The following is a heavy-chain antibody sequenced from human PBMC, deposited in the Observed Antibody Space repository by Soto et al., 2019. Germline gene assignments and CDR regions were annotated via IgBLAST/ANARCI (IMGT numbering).Heavy chain of an antibody. V-gene: IGHV4-34*01. CDR2: INHSGST. J-gene: IGHJ5*01. D-gene: IGHD6-6*01. CDR3: ARGARPDNWFDS. CDR1: GGSFSGYY. Sequence: SETLSLTCAVYGGSFSGYYWSWIRQPPGKGLEWIGEINHSGSTNYNPSLKSRVIISVDTSKNQFSLKLSSVTAADTAVYYCARGARPDNWFDSWGQGTLVTVSS.